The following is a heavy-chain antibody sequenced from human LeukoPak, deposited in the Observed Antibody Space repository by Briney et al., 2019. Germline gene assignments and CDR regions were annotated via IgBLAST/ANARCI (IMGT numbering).Heavy chain of an antibody. CDR2: ISSSGGST. J-gene: IGHJ4*02. CDR3: ARVIGGNYGGNY. Sequence: GGSLRLSCAASGFTFSTYAMRWVRQAPGKGLEWVSSISSSGGSTYYADSVKGRFTISRDKSKNTLYLQMNSLRVEDTALYYCARVIGGNYGGNYWGQGTLVTVSS. D-gene: IGHD4-23*01. CDR1: GFTFSTYA. V-gene: IGHV3-23*01.